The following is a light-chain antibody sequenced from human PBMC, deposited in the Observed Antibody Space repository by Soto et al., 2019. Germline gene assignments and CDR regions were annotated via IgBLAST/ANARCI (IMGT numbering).Light chain of an antibody. Sequence: DIQMTQSPSSLSASVGDRVTITCRASQSISSYLNWYQQKPGKAPTLLIYDVSRLESGVPARFSGSGSGTEFTLTISSLQPDDFATYYCQQYNTYSTFGQGTRLEIK. V-gene: IGKV1-5*01. J-gene: IGKJ5*01. CDR1: QSISSY. CDR2: DVS. CDR3: QQYNTYST.